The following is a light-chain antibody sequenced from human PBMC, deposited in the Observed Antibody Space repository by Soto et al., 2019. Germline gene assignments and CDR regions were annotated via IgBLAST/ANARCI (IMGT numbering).Light chain of an antibody. Sequence: QSVLTQPPSVSGAPGQRVTISCTGSSSNIEAGYDVHWYQQLPGTAPKLLIYGNSNRPSGVPDRFSGSESGSSASLAITGLHAEDEADYSCPSYASRLSGYVCGTGTTLTVL. J-gene: IGLJ1*01. CDR1: SSNIEAGYD. CDR2: GNS. CDR3: PSYASRLSGYV. V-gene: IGLV1-40*01.